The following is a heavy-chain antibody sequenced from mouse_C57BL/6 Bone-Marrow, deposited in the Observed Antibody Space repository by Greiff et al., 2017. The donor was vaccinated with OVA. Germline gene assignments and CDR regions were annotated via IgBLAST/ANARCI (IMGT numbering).Heavy chain of an antibody. CDR1: GFTFSSYA. V-gene: IGHV5-4*01. CDR2: ISDGGSYT. D-gene: IGHD2-4*01. CDR3: ARDPYDYGGFAY. Sequence: EVKLMESGGGLVKPGGSLKLSCAASGFTFSSYAMSWVRQTPEKRLAWVATISDGGSYTYYPDNVKGRFTISRDNAKNNLYLQLSHLKSEDTAMYYCARDPYDYGGFAYWGQGTLVTVSA. J-gene: IGHJ3*01.